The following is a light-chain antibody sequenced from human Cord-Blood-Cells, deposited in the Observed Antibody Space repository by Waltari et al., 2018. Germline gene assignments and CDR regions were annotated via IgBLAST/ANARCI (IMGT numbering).Light chain of an antibody. Sequence: QSALTQPASVSGSPGPSLTISCTGTSSDGGGSNYVSWYQQHPGKAPKLMIYDVSNRPSGVSNRFSGSKSGNTASLTISGLQAEDEADYYCSSYTSSSTLYVFGTGTKVTVL. J-gene: IGLJ1*01. CDR2: DVS. CDR1: SSDGGGSNY. V-gene: IGLV2-14*01. CDR3: SSYTSSSTLYV.